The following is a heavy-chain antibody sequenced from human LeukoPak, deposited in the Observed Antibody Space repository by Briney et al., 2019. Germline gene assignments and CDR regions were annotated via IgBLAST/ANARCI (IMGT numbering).Heavy chain of an antibody. CDR3: ARVPAGFHYDSSGT. V-gene: IGHV1-3*01. J-gene: IGHJ4*02. Sequence: ASVKVSCKASGYTFTSYGISWVRQAPGQRLEWMGWINAGNGNTKYSQKFQGRVTITRDTSASTAYMELSSLRSEDTAVYYCARVPAGFHYDSSGTWGQGTLVTVSS. CDR2: INAGNGNT. CDR1: GYTFTSYG. D-gene: IGHD3-22*01.